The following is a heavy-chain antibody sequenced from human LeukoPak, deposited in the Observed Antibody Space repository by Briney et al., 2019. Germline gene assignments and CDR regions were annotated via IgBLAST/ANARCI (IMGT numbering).Heavy chain of an antibody. D-gene: IGHD3-9*01. J-gene: IGHJ6*03. CDR1: GGSIRSYY. CDR2: IYYSGST. CDR3: ARVSWFPGTSYYYIDV. V-gene: IGHV4-59*01. Sequence: SETLSLTCTVSGGSIRSYYWNWIRQPPGKGLEWIGYIYYSGSTNYNPSLKSRVTISVDTSKNQFSLKLSSVTAADTAVYYCARVSWFPGTSYYYIDVWGKGTTVIVSS.